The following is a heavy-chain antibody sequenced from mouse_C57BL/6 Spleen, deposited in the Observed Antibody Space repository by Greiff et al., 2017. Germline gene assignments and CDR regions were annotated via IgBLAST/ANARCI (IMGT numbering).Heavy chain of an antibody. Sequence: EVQLVESGGGLVQPGGSLKLSCAASGFTFSDYYMYWVRQTPEKRLEWVAYISNGGGSTYYPDTVKGRFTISRDNAKNTLSLQMSRLKSEDTAMYYCARLDYGSSYFDYWGQGTTLTVSS. D-gene: IGHD1-1*01. CDR3: ARLDYGSSYFDY. CDR1: GFTFSDYY. CDR2: ISNGGGST. J-gene: IGHJ2*01. V-gene: IGHV5-12*01.